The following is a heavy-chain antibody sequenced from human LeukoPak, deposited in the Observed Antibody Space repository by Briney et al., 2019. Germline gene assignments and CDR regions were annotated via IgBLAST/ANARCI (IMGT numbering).Heavy chain of an antibody. V-gene: IGHV4-59*01. Sequence: SETLSLTCTVPGGSISSYYWSWLRQPPRKGLQWVGYIYYSGSTNYNPSLKSRVTISIDTSKNQFSLKLSSVTAADTAVYCCARLKGPWEEKHRNSKSMDVWGQGTTVTVSS. CDR1: GGSISSYY. J-gene: IGHJ6*02. CDR3: ARLKGPWEEKHRNSKSMDV. CDR2: IYYSGST. D-gene: IGHD1-14*01.